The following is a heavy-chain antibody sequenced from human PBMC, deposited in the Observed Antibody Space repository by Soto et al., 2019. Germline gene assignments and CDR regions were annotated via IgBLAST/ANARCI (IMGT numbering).Heavy chain of an antibody. J-gene: IGHJ6*02. CDR2: ISGSGGST. Sequence: QPGGSLRLSCAASGFTFSGYAMSWVRQAPGKGLEWVSAISGSGGSTYYADSVKGRFTISRDNSKNTLYLQMNSLRAEDTAVYYCAKGLRFLEWLSSDYYYGMDVWGQGTTVTVSS. CDR1: GFTFSGYA. D-gene: IGHD3-3*01. CDR3: AKGLRFLEWLSSDYYYGMDV. V-gene: IGHV3-23*01.